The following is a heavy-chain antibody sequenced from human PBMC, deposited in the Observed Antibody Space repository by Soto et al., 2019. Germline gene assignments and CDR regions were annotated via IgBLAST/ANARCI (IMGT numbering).Heavy chain of an antibody. CDR3: ARAKLCNTLSCPHSFDT. CDR2: VYHTGST. V-gene: IGHV4-4*02. D-gene: IGHD2-15*01. CDR1: GGSISTNNW. Sequence: QVLLQESGPGVINASGTLSLTCGVSGGSISTNNWWSWVRQTPGQGLEWIAEVYHTGSTNYNPSLKSRLTISVDKSKNQFSLRLTSVTAADSAVYYCARAKLCNTLSCPHSFDTWGQGTLVSVSS. J-gene: IGHJ4*02.